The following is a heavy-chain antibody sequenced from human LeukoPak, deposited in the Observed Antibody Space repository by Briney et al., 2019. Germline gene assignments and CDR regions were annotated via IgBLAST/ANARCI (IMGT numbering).Heavy chain of an antibody. J-gene: IGHJ4*02. CDR1: GFTFNKYG. CDR3: AKDTGQLR. V-gene: IGHV3-30*02. Sequence: GGSLRLSCAAPGFTFNKYGIHWVRQAPGKGLEWVAFIRYDGSNKYYADSVKGRFTISRDNSKNTLYLQMNSLRAEDTAVYYCAKDTGQLRWGQGTLVTVSS. CDR2: IRYDGSNK. D-gene: IGHD2-2*01.